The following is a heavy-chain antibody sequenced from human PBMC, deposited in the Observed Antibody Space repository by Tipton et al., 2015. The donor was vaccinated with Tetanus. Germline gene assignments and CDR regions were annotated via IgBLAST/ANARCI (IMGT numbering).Heavy chain of an antibody. CDR1: GLSFSGYG. Sequence: SLRLSCATSGLSFSGYGLHWLRQAPGKGLEWVALVAYDGNNKYYADSVKGRFTISRDNSKDTLYLQMNSLRPEDTAVYYCARERQWLGSDAFDVWGRGTMVTVSS. V-gene: IGHV3-30-3*01. J-gene: IGHJ3*01. CDR3: ARERQWLGSDAFDV. D-gene: IGHD6-19*01. CDR2: VAYDGNNK.